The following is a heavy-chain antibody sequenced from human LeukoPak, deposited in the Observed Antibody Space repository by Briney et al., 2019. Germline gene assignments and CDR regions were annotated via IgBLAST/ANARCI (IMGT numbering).Heavy chain of an antibody. D-gene: IGHD6-13*01. J-gene: IGHJ4*02. CDR3: ARSNNQQLVYYFDY. CDR2: IGTAGDT. Sequence: GGSLRLSCAASGFTFSSYDMHWVRQATGKGLEWVSAIGTAGDTYYPGSVKGRFTISRENAKNSLYLQMNSLRAGDTAVYYCARSNNQQLVYYFDYWGRGTLVTVSS. CDR1: GFTFSSYD. V-gene: IGHV3-13*01.